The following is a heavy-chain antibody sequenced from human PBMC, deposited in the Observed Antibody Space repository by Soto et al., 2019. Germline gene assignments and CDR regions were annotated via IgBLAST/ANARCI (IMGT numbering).Heavy chain of an antibody. CDR3: ARARRNWNFYYGMAV. Sequence: QVQLVQSGAEVKKPGSSVKVSCQASGGTFSSYAISWVRQAPGQGLEWMGGIIPLFGTANYAQKFQGRVTLTADESTSTAYMDLRSLRSEDTAVYYCARARRNWNFYYGMAVWGQGTTVTVSS. CDR2: IIPLFGTA. CDR1: GGTFSSYA. J-gene: IGHJ6*02. D-gene: IGHD1-1*01. V-gene: IGHV1-69*12.